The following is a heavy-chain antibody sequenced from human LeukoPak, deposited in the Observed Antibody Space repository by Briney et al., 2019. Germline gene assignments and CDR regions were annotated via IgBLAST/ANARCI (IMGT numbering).Heavy chain of an antibody. CDR3: ARKNAAASDY. J-gene: IGHJ4*02. D-gene: IGHD6-13*01. V-gene: IGHV3-33*01. Sequence: GGSLRLSCAASGFTFSSYGMHWVRQAPGKGLEWVSVIYYDGSNKYYAESVKGRFTTSRDSSKSTLYLQMNSLRAEDTAVYYCARKNAAASDYWGQGTLVTVSS. CDR1: GFTFSSYG. CDR2: IYYDGSNK.